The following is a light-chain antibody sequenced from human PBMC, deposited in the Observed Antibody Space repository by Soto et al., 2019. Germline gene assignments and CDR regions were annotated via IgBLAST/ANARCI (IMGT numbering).Light chain of an antibody. Sequence: EILLTQSPGTLSLSAGEGATLSCRANESVYSNYLAWYQQKPGQAPRLLIFGASNRATGIPDRFTGSGFGTDFTLTISRLEPDDFAMFYCQQYGSSPLTFGGGTNVEIK. V-gene: IGKV3-20*01. CDR2: GAS. J-gene: IGKJ4*01. CDR3: QQYGSSPLT. CDR1: ESVYSNY.